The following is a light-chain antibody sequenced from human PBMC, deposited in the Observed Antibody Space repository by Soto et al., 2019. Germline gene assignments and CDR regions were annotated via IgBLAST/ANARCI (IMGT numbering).Light chain of an antibody. V-gene: IGKV3-11*01. CDR3: QQRSNPL. J-gene: IGKJ5*01. CDR2: DAS. Sequence: EIVLTQSPATLSLSPGERATISCRASQSVSSYLAWYKQKPGQAPRLLIYDASNRATGIPARFSGSGSGTDFTLIISSLEPEDFAVYYCQQRSNPLFGQGTRLEIK. CDR1: QSVSSY.